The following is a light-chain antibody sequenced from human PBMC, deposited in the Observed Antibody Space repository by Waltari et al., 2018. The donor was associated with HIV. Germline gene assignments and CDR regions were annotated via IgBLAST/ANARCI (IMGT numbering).Light chain of an antibody. CDR1: SSAVGDYNY. CDR3: CSYADDYTWV. Sequence: QSALTQPRSVSGSPGQSVTISCTGTSSAVGDYNYVSWYQQHPAKAPKLMILDVNKRPSGVPDRFSGSKSGNTASLTISVLQAEDEADYYCCSYADDYTWVFGGGTKLTVL. CDR2: DVN. V-gene: IGLV2-11*01. J-gene: IGLJ3*02.